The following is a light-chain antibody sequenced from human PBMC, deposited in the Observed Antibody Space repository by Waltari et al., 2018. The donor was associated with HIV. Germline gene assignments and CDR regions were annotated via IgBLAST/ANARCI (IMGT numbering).Light chain of an antibody. Sequence: SYVLTQPPSVSVAPGQTARVTCGGNHIGSKSVHWYKVKPGQAPVLVVYDDSDRPSGIPERFSGSNSGNTATLTISRVEAGDEADYYCQVWDTGGDHPEWVFGGGTKLTVL. J-gene: IGLJ3*02. CDR1: HIGSKS. CDR2: DDS. CDR3: QVWDTGGDHPEWV. V-gene: IGLV3-21*02.